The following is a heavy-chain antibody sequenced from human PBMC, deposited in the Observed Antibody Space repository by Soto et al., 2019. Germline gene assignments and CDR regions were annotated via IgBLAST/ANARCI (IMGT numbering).Heavy chain of an antibody. D-gene: IGHD6-6*01. CDR3: AKEDGFQFVNFGASGFDY. V-gene: IGHV3-23*01. Sequence: EVQLLESGGGLVQPGGSLRLSCAASGFRFSSKAMSWVRQAPGKGLEWVSIISGSGSSTYYTDSLKGRFTIPRETSKNIVYLEMNSPRAEDRAVYYCAKEDGFQFVNFGASGFDYWGQASLVSVSS. CDR2: ISGSGSST. J-gene: IGHJ4*02. CDR1: GFRFSSKA.